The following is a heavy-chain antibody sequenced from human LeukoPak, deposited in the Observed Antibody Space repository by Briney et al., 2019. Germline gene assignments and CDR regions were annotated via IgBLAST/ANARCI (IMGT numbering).Heavy chain of an antibody. J-gene: IGHJ5*02. CDR1: GFTFTTYT. CDR3: ARARRYSSGWAP. CDR2: INPGGGST. Sequence: ASVKVSCKTSGFTFTTYTMHWVRQAPGQGLEWMGIINPGGGSTSYAQKFQGRVTMTRDTSTSTVYMELSSLRSEDTAVYYCARARRYSSGWAPWGQGTLVTVSS. D-gene: IGHD6-19*01. V-gene: IGHV1-46*01.